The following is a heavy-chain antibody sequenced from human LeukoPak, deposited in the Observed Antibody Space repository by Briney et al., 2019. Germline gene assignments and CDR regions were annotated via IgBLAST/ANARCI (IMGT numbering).Heavy chain of an antibody. D-gene: IGHD2-2*02. CDR3: AREYCSSTSCYTVTTSGTFDI. J-gene: IGHJ3*02. Sequence: PSEILSLTCTVSGGSISSGDYYWSWIRQPPGKGLEWIGYIYYSGSTYYNPSLKSRVTISVDTSKNQFSLKLSSVTAADTAVYYCAREYCSSTSCYTVTTSGTFDIWGQGTMVTVSS. V-gene: IGHV4-30-4*08. CDR1: GGSISSGDYY. CDR2: IYYSGST.